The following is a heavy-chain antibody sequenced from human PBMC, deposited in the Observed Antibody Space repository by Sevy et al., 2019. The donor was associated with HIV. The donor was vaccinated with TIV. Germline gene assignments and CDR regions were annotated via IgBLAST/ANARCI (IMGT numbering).Heavy chain of an antibody. CDR2: LSFGCGEI. V-gene: IGHV3-23*01. J-gene: IGHJ4*02. CDR1: GFTFSKYS. CDR3: AREGGTKPLDY. D-gene: IGHD2-8*01. Sequence: GGSLRLSCAASGFTFSKYSMSWVRQPPGKGLEWVSTLSFGCGEINHADSVTGLFTITRDNSKNSLYLQMNNLRAEDTAYYYCAREGGTKPLDYWGQGTLVTVSS.